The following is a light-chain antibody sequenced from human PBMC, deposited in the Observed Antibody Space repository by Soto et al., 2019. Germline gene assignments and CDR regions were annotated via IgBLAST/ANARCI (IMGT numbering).Light chain of an antibody. CDR1: QSVSNW. CDR2: HAS. CDR3: QQYYSYS. J-gene: IGKJ1*01. V-gene: IGKV1-5*01. Sequence: DLKMTQSPSTLSTSLGDRVTITCRASQSVSNWLAWYQKKPGTATKVLIYHASNLQSGVPSRFSCSGSGTEFTLTISSLQPDDFATYYCQQYYSYSXGQGTKVEIK.